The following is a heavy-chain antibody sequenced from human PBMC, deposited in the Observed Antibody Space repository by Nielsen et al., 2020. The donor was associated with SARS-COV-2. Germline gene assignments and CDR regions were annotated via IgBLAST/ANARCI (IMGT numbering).Heavy chain of an antibody. J-gene: IGHJ4*02. V-gene: IGHV1-69-2*01. Sequence: ASVKVSCKVSGYTFTDHFIHWVQEAPGRGLEWMGLVNPEDGQAIYTKKFQGRLTITADTSTDRAHMELRGLTSEDTAVYYCATSTTVVGFDYWGQGTLVTVSS. CDR2: VNPEDGQA. CDR3: ATSTTVVGFDY. CDR1: GYTFTDHF. D-gene: IGHD4-23*01.